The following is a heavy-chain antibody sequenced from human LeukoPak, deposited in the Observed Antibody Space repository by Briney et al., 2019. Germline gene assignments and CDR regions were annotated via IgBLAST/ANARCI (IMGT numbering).Heavy chain of an antibody. Sequence: GASVKVSCKASGYTFTSYYMHWVRQAPGQGLEWMGIINPSGGSTSYAQEFQGRVTMTRDTSTSTVYMELSSLRSEDTAVYYCARAGGNYYGSGSYHWFDPWGQGTLVTVSS. J-gene: IGHJ5*02. D-gene: IGHD3-10*01. CDR1: GYTFTSYY. CDR2: INPSGGST. CDR3: ARAGGNYYGSGSYHWFDP. V-gene: IGHV1-46*01.